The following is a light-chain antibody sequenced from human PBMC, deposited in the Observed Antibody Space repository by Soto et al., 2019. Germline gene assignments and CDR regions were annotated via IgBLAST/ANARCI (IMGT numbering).Light chain of an antibody. J-gene: IGKJ1*01. Sequence: EIVLTQSPGTLSLSPGERATLSCRASQSVSSSSLAWYQQKPGQTPRLLIYDTSSRVTGIPDRFSGSGSGTDFTLTISRLEPEDFAVYYCQLYGSARTCGQGTKVEIK. CDR1: QSVSSSS. CDR3: QLYGSART. V-gene: IGKV3-20*01. CDR2: DTS.